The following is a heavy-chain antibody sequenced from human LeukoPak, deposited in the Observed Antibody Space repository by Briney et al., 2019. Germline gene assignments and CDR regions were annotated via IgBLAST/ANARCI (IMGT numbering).Heavy chain of an antibody. Sequence: GGSLRLSCAASGFAFSSYAMSWVRQAPGKGLEWVSAISGSGGSTYYADSVKGRFTISRDNSKNTLYLQMNSLRAEDTAVYYCARGRSGRGYYGIDVWGQGTTVTVSS. CDR2: ISGSGGST. J-gene: IGHJ6*02. CDR1: GFAFSSYA. D-gene: IGHD6-19*01. CDR3: ARGRSGRGYYGIDV. V-gene: IGHV3-23*01.